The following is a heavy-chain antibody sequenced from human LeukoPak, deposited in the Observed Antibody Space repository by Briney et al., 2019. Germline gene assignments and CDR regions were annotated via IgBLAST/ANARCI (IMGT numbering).Heavy chain of an antibody. D-gene: IGHD6-13*01. Sequence: GGSLRLSCAASGFTVSSNYMSWVRQAPGKGLEWVSVIYSGGSTCYADSVKGRFTISRDNSKNTLYLQMNSLRAEDTAAYYCARTGDSSSRYGNDYWGQGTLVTVSS. J-gene: IGHJ4*02. CDR2: IYSGGST. V-gene: IGHV3-66*01. CDR1: GFTVSSNY. CDR3: ARTGDSSSRYGNDY.